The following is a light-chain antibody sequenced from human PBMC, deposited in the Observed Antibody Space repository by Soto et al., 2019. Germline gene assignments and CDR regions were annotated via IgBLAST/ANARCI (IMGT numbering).Light chain of an antibody. CDR3: QQYGSSGT. Sequence: PGERATLSFRASQSVSSSTYLAWYQQKPGQAPRLLIYDASRRATGIPDRFSGSGSGADFTFTISRLEPEDFAVYYCQQYGSSGTFGQGTKVDIK. CDR1: QSVSSSTY. CDR2: DAS. J-gene: IGKJ1*01. V-gene: IGKV3-20*01.